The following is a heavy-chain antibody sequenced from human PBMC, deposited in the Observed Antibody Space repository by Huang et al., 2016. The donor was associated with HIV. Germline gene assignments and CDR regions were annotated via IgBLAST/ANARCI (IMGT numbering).Heavy chain of an antibody. J-gene: IGHJ4*02. V-gene: IGHV1-69*01. CDR3: ARALADGSDYFDS. Sequence: QVQLVQSGLAVKKPGSSVKVSCQASGGTFSRDSISWVRQAPGQGLEWMAAIAPFFVTTTSAQRFQDRVTITADESTSTAYMNLNSLRSDDTAVYYCARALADGSDYFDSWGQGTLVTVSS. D-gene: IGHD1-26*01. CDR2: IAPFFVTT. CDR1: GGTFSRDS.